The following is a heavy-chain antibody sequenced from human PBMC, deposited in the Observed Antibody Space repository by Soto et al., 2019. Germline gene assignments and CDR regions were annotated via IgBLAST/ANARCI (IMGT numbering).Heavy chain of an antibody. CDR2: ISGSGGST. CDR1: GFTFISYA. Sequence: PGGSLRLSCAAAGFTFISYARSWVRQAPGKGLEWVSAISGSGGSTYYADSVKGRFTISRDNSKNTLYLQMNSLRAEDTAVYYCAKSPPYYFDYWGQGTLVTVSS. J-gene: IGHJ4*02. CDR3: AKSPPYYFDY. V-gene: IGHV3-23*01.